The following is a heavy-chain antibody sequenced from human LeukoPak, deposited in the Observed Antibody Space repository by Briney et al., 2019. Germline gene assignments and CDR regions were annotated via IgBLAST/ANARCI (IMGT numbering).Heavy chain of an antibody. Sequence: GGSLRLSCAASGFTFSSYSMNWVRQAPGKGLEWVSYISSSSSTIYYADSVKGRFTISRDNAKNSLYLQMNSLRAEDTAVYYCARDRFTMVRGLLNYWGQGTLVTVSS. CDR3: ARDRFTMVRGLLNY. CDR2: ISSSSSTI. J-gene: IGHJ4*02. CDR1: GFTFSSYS. D-gene: IGHD3-10*01. V-gene: IGHV3-48*04.